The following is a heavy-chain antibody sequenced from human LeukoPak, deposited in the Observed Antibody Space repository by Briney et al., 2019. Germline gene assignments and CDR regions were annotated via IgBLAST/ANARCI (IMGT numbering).Heavy chain of an antibody. CDR1: GFTFSIYS. J-gene: IGHJ4*02. V-gene: IGHV3-21*01. CDR3: ARDRVSGSGSIDY. CDR2: ITGNSNYI. D-gene: IGHD3-10*01. Sequence: GGSLRLSCAASGFTFSIYSINWVRQAPGKGLEWVLFITGNSNYIYYADSVKGRFTISRDNAKNSLYLQMNSLRVEDTAVYYCARDRVSGSGSIDYWGQGTLVTVSS.